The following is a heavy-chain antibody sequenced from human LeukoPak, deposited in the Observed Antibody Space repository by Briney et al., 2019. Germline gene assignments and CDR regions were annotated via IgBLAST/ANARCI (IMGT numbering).Heavy chain of an antibody. V-gene: IGHV4-59*01. J-gene: IGHJ5*02. CDR2: IYYSGST. CDR1: GGSISSYY. D-gene: IGHD2-15*01. CDR3: ARDQLSLGYCSGGSCYENWFDP. Sequence: SETLSLTCTVSGGSISSYYWSWIRQPPGKGLEWIGYIYYSGSTNYNPSLKSRVTISVDTSKNQFSLKLSSATAADTAVYYCARDQLSLGYCSGGSCYENWFDPWGQGTLVTVSS.